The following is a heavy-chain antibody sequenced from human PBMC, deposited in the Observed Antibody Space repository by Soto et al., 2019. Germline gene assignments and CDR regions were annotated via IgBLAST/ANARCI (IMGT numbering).Heavy chain of an antibody. J-gene: IGHJ4*02. D-gene: IGHD6-13*01. CDR1: GGSISSYY. CDR2: IYYSGST. Sequence: PSETLSLTCTVSGGSISSYYWSWIRQPPGKGLEWIGYIYYSGSTNYNPSLKSRVTISVDTSKNQFSLKLSSVTAADTAVYYCARHVGIAAAGTGGYFDYWGQGTLVTVSS. V-gene: IGHV4-59*08. CDR3: ARHVGIAAAGTGGYFDY.